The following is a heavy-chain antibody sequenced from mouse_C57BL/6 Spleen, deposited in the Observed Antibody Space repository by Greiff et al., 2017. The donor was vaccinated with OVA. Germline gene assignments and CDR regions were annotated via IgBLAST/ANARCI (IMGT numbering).Heavy chain of an antibody. Sequence: QVQLQQPGAELVKPGASVKMSCKASGYTFTSYWITWVKQRPGQGLEWIGDIYPGSGSTNYNEKFKSKATLTVDTSSSTAYMQRSSLTSEDSAVYYCARGGTVVATDYFDYWGQGTTLTVSS. V-gene: IGHV1-55*01. CDR2: IYPGSGST. CDR1: GYTFTSYW. J-gene: IGHJ2*01. CDR3: ARGGTVVATDYFDY. D-gene: IGHD1-1*01.